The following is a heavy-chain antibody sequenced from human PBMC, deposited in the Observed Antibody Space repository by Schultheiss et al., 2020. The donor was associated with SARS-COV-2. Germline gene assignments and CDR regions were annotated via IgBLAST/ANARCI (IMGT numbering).Heavy chain of an antibody. CDR2: IYTSGST. V-gene: IGHV4-4*07. CDR1: GGSISSYY. Sequence: SETLSLTCTVSGGSISSYYWSWIRQPAGKGLEWIGRIYTSGSTYYNPSLKSRVTISVDTSKNQFSLKLSSVTAADTAVYYCARGGQLWFRESSIDYWGQGTLVTVSS. D-gene: IGHD3-10*01. CDR3: ARGGQLWFRESSIDY. J-gene: IGHJ4*02.